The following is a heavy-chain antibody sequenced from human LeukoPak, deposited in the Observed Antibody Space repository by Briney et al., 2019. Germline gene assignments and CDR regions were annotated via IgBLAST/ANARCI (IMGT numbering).Heavy chain of an antibody. J-gene: IGHJ4*02. V-gene: IGHV3-33*01. Sequence: GGSLRLSCAASGFTFSSYGMHWVRQAPGKGLEWVAVIWYDGSNKYYADSVKGRFTISRDNSKNTLYLQMNSLRAKDTAVYYCARDLYYYDSRVFDYWGQGTLVTVSS. D-gene: IGHD3-22*01. CDR3: ARDLYYYDSRVFDY. CDR2: IWYDGSNK. CDR1: GFTFSSYG.